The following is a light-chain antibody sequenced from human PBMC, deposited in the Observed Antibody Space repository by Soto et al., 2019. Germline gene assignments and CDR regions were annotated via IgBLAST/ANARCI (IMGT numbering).Light chain of an antibody. V-gene: IGKV4-1*01. CDR2: WAS. Sequence: DIVMTQSSDSLAVSLGERATINCKSSQSVLHSSNNKNFLAWYQQKPGQPPKLVIYWASTRESGVPDRFSGSGSGTDFTLTISSLQAEDVAVYHCQQYHSTPYTFGQGTKLEIK. J-gene: IGKJ2*01. CDR1: QSVLHSSNNKNF. CDR3: QQYHSTPYT.